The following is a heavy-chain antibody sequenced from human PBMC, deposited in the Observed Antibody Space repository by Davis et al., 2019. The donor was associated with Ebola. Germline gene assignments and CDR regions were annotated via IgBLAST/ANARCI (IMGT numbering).Heavy chain of an antibody. CDR3: ARDLGYCSGGSCYGFDY. CDR2: INSDGSST. J-gene: IGHJ4*02. D-gene: IGHD2-15*01. CDR1: GFTFSSYW. Sequence: PGGFLRLSCAASGFTFSSYWMHWVRQAPGKGLVWVSRINSDGSSTSYADSVKGRFTISRDNAKNTLYLQMNSLRAEDTAVYYCARDLGYCSGGSCYGFDYWGQGTLVTVSS. V-gene: IGHV3-74*01.